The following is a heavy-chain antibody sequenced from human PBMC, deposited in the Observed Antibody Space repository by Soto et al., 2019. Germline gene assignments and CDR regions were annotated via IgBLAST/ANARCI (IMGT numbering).Heavy chain of an antibody. CDR3: TTDGISGSYYSTKDY. D-gene: IGHD1-26*01. V-gene: IGHV3-30-3*01. CDR2: ISYDGSNK. Sequence: GGSLRLSCAASGFTFSSYAMHWVRQAPGKGLEWVAVISYDGSNKYYADSVKGRFTISRDNSKNTLYLQMNSLKTEDTAVYYCTTDGISGSYYSTKDYWGQGTLVTVSS. CDR1: GFTFSSYA. J-gene: IGHJ4*02.